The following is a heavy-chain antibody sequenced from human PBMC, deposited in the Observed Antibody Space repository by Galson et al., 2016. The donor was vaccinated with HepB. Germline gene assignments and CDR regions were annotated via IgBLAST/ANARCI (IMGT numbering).Heavy chain of an antibody. Sequence: SETLSLTCAVYDGSFSGFYWSWIRQPPGKGLEWIGEISESGTTNYNPSLKSRVSISADKSKNQFSLKLSSVTAADTAVYYCARDRYYDNSGFRRFDYWGRGTLVSVSS. D-gene: IGHD3-22*01. CDR1: DGSFSGFY. CDR3: ARDRYYDNSGFRRFDY. CDR2: ISESGTT. J-gene: IGHJ4*02. V-gene: IGHV4-34*01.